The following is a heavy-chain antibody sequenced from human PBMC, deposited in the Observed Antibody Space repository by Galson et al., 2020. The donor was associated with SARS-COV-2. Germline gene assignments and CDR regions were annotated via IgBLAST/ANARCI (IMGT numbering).Heavy chain of an antibody. D-gene: IGHD2-21*02. J-gene: IGHJ3*02. CDR3: ARELKAYCGGDCHMNAFDI. V-gene: IGHV3-72*01. CDR1: GFTFSDHY. Sequence: GESLKISCAASGFTFSDHYMDWVRQAPGKGLEWVGRTRNKANSYTTEYAASVKGRFTISRDDSKNSLYLQMNSLKTEDTAVYYCARELKAYCGGDCHMNAFDIWGQGTMVTVSS. CDR2: TRNKANSYTT.